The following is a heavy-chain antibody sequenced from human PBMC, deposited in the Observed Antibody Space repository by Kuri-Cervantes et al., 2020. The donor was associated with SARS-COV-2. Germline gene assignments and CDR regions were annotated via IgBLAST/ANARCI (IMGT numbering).Heavy chain of an antibody. V-gene: IGHV1-18*04. J-gene: IGHJ6*02. CDR2: ISAYNGNT. Sequence: VKVSCKASGYTFTSYGISWVRQAPGQGLEWMGWISAYNGNTNYAQKLQGRVTMTTDTSTSTAYMELRSLRSDDTAVYYCARLPFNYDILTGYYYYYGMDVWGQGTTVTVSS. D-gene: IGHD3-9*01. CDR3: ARLPFNYDILTGYYYYYGMDV. CDR1: GYTFTSYG.